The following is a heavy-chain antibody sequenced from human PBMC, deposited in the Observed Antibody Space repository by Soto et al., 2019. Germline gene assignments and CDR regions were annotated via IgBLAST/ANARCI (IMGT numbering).Heavy chain of an antibody. Sequence: QVQLVQSGAEVKKPGSSVKVSCKASGGTFSSYTISWVRQAPGQGLEWMGRIIPILGIANYAQKFQGRVTITADKSTSTAYMELSSLRSEDTAVYYCTSGHSSSWYDYWGQGTLVTVSS. CDR3: TSGHSSSWYDY. J-gene: IGHJ4*02. CDR2: IIPILGIA. CDR1: GGTFSSYT. D-gene: IGHD6-13*01. V-gene: IGHV1-69*02.